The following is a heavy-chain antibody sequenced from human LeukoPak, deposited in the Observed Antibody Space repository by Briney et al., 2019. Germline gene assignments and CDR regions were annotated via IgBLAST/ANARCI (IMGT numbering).Heavy chain of an antibody. J-gene: IGHJ4*02. CDR2: IRYDGSAK. Sequence: GGSLRLSCAASEFSFSHYGMHWVRQAPGKGQEWVAFIRYDGSAKNYADSVKGRFTIYRDNSKNTLYLQMSSRRAEDTAVYYCAKELVAYYFDYWGQGTLVTVSS. V-gene: IGHV3-30*02. CDR1: EFSFSHYG. CDR3: AKELVAYYFDY. D-gene: IGHD2-8*02.